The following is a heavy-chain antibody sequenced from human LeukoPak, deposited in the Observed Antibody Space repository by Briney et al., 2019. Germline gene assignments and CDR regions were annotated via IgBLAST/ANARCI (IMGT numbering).Heavy chain of an antibody. J-gene: IGHJ4*02. CDR1: GFTFSSYW. CDR3: ARDYCRGDGCHHALGY. V-gene: IGHV3-7*01. CDR2: IKQDGSEK. D-gene: IGHD2-21*01. Sequence: QAGGSLRLSCAASGFTFSSYWMSWVRQAPGKGLEWLANIKQDGSEKYYVDSVKGRFTISRDNAKNSLYLQMNSLRAEDAAVYYCARDYCRGDGCHHALGYWGQGTLVTVSS.